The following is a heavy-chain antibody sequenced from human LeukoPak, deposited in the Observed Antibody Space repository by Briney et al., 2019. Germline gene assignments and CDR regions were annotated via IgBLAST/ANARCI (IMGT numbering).Heavy chain of an antibody. V-gene: IGHV3-23*01. CDR1: GFTFSSYA. D-gene: IGHD3-22*01. J-gene: IGHJ3*02. CDR3: AKDITMIVVVIPTYDAFDI. Sequence: GGSLRLSCAASGFTFSSYAMSWVRQAPGKGLEWVSAISGSGGSTYYADSVKGRFTISRDNSKNTLYLQMNSLRAEDTAVYYCAKDITMIVVVIPTYDAFDIWGQGTMSPSLQ. CDR2: ISGSGGST.